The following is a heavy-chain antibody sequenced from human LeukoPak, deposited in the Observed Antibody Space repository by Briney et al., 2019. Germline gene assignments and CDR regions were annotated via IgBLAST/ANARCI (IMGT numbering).Heavy chain of an antibody. V-gene: IGHV5-51*01. J-gene: IGHJ4*02. D-gene: IGHD1-26*01. CDR3: ARPLQGIVGATGFDY. CDR2: IYPSDSDT. Sequence: GESLKISCQGSEYSFATYWIAWLRQMPGKGLEWMGIIYPSDSDTRYSPSFQGQVTVSADKSIKTAYLQWSSLKASDTAMYYCARPLQGIVGATGFDYWGQGTLVTVSS. CDR1: EYSFATYW.